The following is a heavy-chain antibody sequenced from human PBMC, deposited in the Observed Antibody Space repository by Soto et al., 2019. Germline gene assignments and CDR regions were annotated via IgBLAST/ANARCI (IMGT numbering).Heavy chain of an antibody. V-gene: IGHV3-9*02. CDR1: GFTSDDYV. D-gene: IGHD3-22*01. CDR3: ARHRPRDYSDSSGYPPIDY. CDR2: INWSSGNI. J-gene: IGHJ4*02. Sequence: GGSLRLSCAAAGFTSDDYVMHWVRQAPGKGLEWVSGINWSSGNIDYADSVKGRFTISRDNAKNSLYLQMSSLRGEDTAVYYCARHRPRDYSDSSGYPPIDYWGQGTLVTVSS.